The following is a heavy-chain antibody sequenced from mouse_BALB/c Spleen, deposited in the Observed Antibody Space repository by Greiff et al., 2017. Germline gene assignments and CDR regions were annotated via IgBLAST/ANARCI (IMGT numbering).Heavy chain of an antibody. V-gene: IGHV1-14*01. CDR1: GYTFTSYV. J-gene: IGHJ4*01. CDR3: ARVYGYVGAMDY. CDR2: INPYNDGT. D-gene: IGHD1-2*01. Sequence: EVQRVESGPELVKPGASVKMSCKASGYTFTSYVMHWVKQKPGQGLEWIGYINPYNDGTKYNEKFKGKATLTSDKSSSTAYMELSNLTSEDSAVYYCARVYGYVGAMDYWGQGTSVTVSS.